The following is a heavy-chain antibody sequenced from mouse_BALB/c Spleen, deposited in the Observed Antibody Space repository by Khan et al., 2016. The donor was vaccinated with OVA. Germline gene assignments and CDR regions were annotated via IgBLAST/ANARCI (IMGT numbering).Heavy chain of an antibody. D-gene: IGHD1-2*01. Sequence: EVKLLESGPGLVKPSQSLSLTCTVTGYSITSDYARNWIRQYPGNKLEWMGYISYSGSTSYNPSLKSRISITRDTSKNQFFLQLNSVTTEDTGTYYCARGHYYGYGAMDYWGQGTSVTVSS. J-gene: IGHJ4*01. CDR3: ARGHYYGYGAMDY. CDR1: GYSITSDYA. CDR2: ISYSGST. V-gene: IGHV3-2*02.